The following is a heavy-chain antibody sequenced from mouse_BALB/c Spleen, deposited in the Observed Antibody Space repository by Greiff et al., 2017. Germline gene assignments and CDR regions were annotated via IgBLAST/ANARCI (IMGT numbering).Heavy chain of an antibody. CDR2: INPSNGGT. CDR3: TIPLLYGSRYVFAS. V-gene: IGHV1S16*01. D-gene: IGHD1-1*01. CDR1: GDTFTSDW. Sequence: QVQLQQPGAELVKPGASVKLSCKASGDTFTSDWMHWVKRRPGQGIEWIGEINPSNGGTNYKDKFKRKATLTVDKSSSTAYMQLSSLPSEDPAVFYCTIPLLYGSRYVFASWGQGTLVTVSA. J-gene: IGHJ3*01.